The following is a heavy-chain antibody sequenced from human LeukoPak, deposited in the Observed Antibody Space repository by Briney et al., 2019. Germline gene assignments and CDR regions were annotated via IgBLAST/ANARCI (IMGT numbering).Heavy chain of an antibody. CDR3: ARVGGRCGGDCYFNAFDY. D-gene: IGHD2-21*02. CDR2: ISYDGSNK. J-gene: IGHJ4*02. V-gene: IGHV3-30-3*01. Sequence: PGGSLRLSCAASGFTFSSYAMHWVRQAPGKGLEWVAVISYDGSNKYYADSVKGRFTISRDNSKNTLYLQMNSLRAEDTAVYYCARVGGRCGGDCYFNAFDYWGQGTLVTVSS. CDR1: GFTFSSYA.